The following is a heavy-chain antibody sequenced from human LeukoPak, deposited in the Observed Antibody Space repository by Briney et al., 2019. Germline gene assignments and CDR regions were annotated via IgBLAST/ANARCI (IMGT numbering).Heavy chain of an antibody. CDR2: MNPNSGNT. CDR1: GYTFTSYD. CDR3: ARGLRLNGYYGSGSFGY. Sequence: ASVNVSCKASGYTFTSYDINWVRQATGQGLEWMGWMNPNSGNTGYAQKFQGRVTMTRNTSISTAYMELSSLRSEDTAVYYCARGLRLNGYYGSGSFGYWGQGTLVTVSS. D-gene: IGHD3-10*01. J-gene: IGHJ4*02. V-gene: IGHV1-8*01.